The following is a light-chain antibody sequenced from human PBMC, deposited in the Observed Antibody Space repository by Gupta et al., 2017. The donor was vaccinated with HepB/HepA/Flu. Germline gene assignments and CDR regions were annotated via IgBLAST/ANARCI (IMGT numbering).Light chain of an antibody. CDR3: QQYGSSPGT. CDR1: QTISTY. Sequence: EIVLTQSPGTLSLSPGERATLSCRASQTISTYLAWYQQKPGQAPRLLIYAASSGATGIPDRFTGSGSGTDFTRTISRLEPEDFAVYYCQQYGSSPGTFGQGTKVEIK. CDR2: AAS. V-gene: IGKV3-20*01. J-gene: IGKJ1*01.